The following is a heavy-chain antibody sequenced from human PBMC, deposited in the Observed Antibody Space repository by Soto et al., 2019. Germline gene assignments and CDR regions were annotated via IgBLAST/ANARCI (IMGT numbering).Heavy chain of an antibody. V-gene: IGHV4-38-2*02. CDR3: AREFSGNYYYKYDIDV. Sequence: SQILSLTCAVSGYSIGNPYYWGWIRHPPGKGLEWIGNIYHSGTTNYNPSLRSRVTISLNTSKNQFSLTLRYVTAADTARYYCAREFSGNYYYKYDIDVWGQGIAVTVSS. CDR2: IYHSGTT. J-gene: IGHJ6*02. CDR1: GYSIGNPYY.